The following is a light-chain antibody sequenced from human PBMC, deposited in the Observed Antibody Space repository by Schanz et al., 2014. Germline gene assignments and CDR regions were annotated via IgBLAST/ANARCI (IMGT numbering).Light chain of an antibody. CDR3: QSYDSSLSEWV. CDR1: GSDVGGYNY. J-gene: IGLJ3*02. CDR2: DVT. V-gene: IGLV2-8*01. Sequence: QSALTQPPSASGSPGQSVTISCTGTGSDVGGYNYVSWYQQHPGKAPKLMIYDVTKRPSGVPDRFSGSKSGTSASLAISGLQSEDEADYYCQSYDSSLSEWVFGGGTKLTVL.